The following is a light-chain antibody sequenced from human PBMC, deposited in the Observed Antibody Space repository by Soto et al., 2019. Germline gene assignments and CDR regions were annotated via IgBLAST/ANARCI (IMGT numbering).Light chain of an antibody. Sequence: EIVMTQSPSTLSVSPGERAILSCRASQSLSINLAWYQQKPGQAPRLLIDAASNSATGVPARFSGSGSGTEFTLTISSLQSEDFAVYYCQQYNQGMTFGQGTRLEIK. CDR2: AAS. CDR3: QQYNQGMT. V-gene: IGKV3-15*01. CDR1: QSLSIN. J-gene: IGKJ5*01.